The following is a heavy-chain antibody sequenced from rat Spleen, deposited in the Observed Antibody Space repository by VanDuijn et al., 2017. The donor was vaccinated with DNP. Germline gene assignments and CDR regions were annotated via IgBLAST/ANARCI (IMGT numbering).Heavy chain of an antibody. CDR2: ISTSGGST. V-gene: IGHV5-27*01. CDR3: TTLGDY. J-gene: IGHJ2*01. Sequence: EVQLVESGGGLVQPGRSLKLSCAASGFTFSNYGMAWVRQAPKKGLDWVSTISTSGGSTYYRDSVKGRFTISRDNAKSTLYLQMDSLRSEDTATYYCTTLGDYWGQGVMVTVSS. CDR1: GFTFSNYG. D-gene: IGHD5-1*01.